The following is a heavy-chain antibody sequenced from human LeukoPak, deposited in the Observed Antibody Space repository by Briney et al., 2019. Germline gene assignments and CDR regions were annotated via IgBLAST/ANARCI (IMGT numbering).Heavy chain of an antibody. CDR2: IIPIFGTA. J-gene: IGHJ6*03. CDR3: ARDPSNTGGSYFYMDV. D-gene: IGHD3-10*01. CDR1: RGTFSRYA. V-gene: IGHV1-69*05. Sequence: SLKVSCKASRGTFSRYAISWVRQTPGQGLEWMAGIIPIFGTANYAQKSQGRVTITTDESTSTAYMELSSLRSDDTAVYYCARDPSNTGGSYFYMDVWGKGTTVTVSS.